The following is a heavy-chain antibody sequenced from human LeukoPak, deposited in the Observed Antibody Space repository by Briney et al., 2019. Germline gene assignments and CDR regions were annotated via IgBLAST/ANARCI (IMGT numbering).Heavy chain of an antibody. J-gene: IGHJ4*02. CDR2: INPKSGGT. Sequence: ASVKVSCKASGYTFTDYYMHWVRQAPGQGLEWMGWINPKSGGTNYAQKFQGRVSMTRDTSISTAYMELSRLTSDDTAVYHCARATGLDYWGQGILVTVSS. CDR3: ARATGLDY. CDR1: GYTFTDYY. D-gene: IGHD1-1*01. V-gene: IGHV1-2*02.